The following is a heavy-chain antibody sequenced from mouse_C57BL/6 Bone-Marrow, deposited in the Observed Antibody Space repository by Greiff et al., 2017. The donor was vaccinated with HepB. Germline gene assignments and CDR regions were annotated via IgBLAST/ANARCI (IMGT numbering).Heavy chain of an antibody. CDR2: IYPGSGNT. Sequence: VQLQQSGAELVRPGASVKLSCKASGYTFTDYYINWVKQRPGQGLEWIARIYPGSGNTYYNEKFKGKATLTVDKSSSTAYMELRSLTSEDTAVYYCAMGYYDYDVGAMDYWGQGTSVTVSS. V-gene: IGHV1-76*01. CDR3: AMGYYDYDVGAMDY. J-gene: IGHJ4*01. D-gene: IGHD2-4*01. CDR1: GYTFTDYY.